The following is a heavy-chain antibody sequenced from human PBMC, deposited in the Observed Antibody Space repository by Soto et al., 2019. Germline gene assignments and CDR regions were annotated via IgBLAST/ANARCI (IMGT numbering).Heavy chain of an antibody. V-gene: IGHV4-39*01. CDR2: IYYSGST. D-gene: IGHD2-15*01. Sequence: QLQLQESGPGLVKPSETLSLTCTVSGGSISSSSYYWGWIRQPPGKGLEWIGSIYYSGSTYYNPALRRRVTISVDTSKHQFSLKLSSVTAADTAVYYCARHSGYCSGGSCYIDYWGQGTLVTVSS. CDR1: GGSISSSSYY. J-gene: IGHJ4*02. CDR3: ARHSGYCSGGSCYIDY.